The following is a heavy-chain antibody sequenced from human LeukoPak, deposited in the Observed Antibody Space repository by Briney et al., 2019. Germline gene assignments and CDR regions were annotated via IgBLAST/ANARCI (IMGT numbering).Heavy chain of an antibody. J-gene: IGHJ4*02. V-gene: IGHV6-1*01. Sequence: SQTLSLTCAISGDSVSSNSAAWNWIRQSPSRGLEWLGRTYYRSKWYNDYAVSVKSRITINPDTSKNQFSLQLNSVTPEDTAVYYCARDYSSSRFRPPYYFDYWGQGTLVTVSS. CDR1: GDSVSSNSAA. D-gene: IGHD6-13*01. CDR3: ARDYSSSRFRPPYYFDY. CDR2: TYYRSKWYN.